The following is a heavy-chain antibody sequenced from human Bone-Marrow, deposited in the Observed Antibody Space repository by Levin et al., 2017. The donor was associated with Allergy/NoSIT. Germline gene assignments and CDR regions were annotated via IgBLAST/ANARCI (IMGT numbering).Heavy chain of an antibody. CDR1: GYTFTGYY. CDR2: INPNSGGT. J-gene: IGHJ4*02. D-gene: IGHD5-12*01. V-gene: IGHV1-2*02. Sequence: ASVKVSCKASGYTFTGYYMHWVRQAPGQGLEWMGWINPNSGGTNYAQKFQGRVTMTRDTSISTAYMELSRLRSDDTAVYYCARVIWSVVATVLYFDYWGQGTLVTVSS. CDR3: ARVIWSVVATVLYFDY.